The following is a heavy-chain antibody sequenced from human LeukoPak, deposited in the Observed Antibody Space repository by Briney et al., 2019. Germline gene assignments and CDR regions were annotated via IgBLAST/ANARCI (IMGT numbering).Heavy chain of an antibody. V-gene: IGHV1-18*01. CDR2: ISAYNGNT. D-gene: IGHD5-24*01. J-gene: IGHJ4*02. CDR1: GYTFTSYG. CDR3: ARDDRRWLQLRSTFDY. Sequence: ASVKVSCKASGYTFTSYGISWVRQAPGQGLEWMGWISAYNGNTNYAQKLQGRVTMTTDTSTSTAYMELRSLRSDDTAVYYCARDDRRWLQLRSTFDYWGQGTLVTVSS.